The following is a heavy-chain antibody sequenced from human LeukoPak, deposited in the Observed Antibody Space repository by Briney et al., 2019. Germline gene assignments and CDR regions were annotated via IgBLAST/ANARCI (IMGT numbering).Heavy chain of an antibody. CDR1: GFTFSNFG. CDR3: VRDRSLSWFDP. V-gene: IGHV3-33*01. J-gene: IGHJ5*02. CDR2: IHYDGSRE. D-gene: IGHD2/OR15-2a*01. Sequence: GGSLRLSCAAAGFTFSNFGMHWVRQAPGKGLEWAAAIHYDGSREYYGDSVKGRFTISRDSSKNTVFLQMNRLRVEDTAVYYCVRDRSLSWFDPWGQGTLVTVSS.